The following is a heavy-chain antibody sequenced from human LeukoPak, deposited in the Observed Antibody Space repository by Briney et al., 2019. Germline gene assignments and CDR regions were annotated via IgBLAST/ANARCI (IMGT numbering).Heavy chain of an antibody. V-gene: IGHV1-69*13. D-gene: IGHD6-13*01. CDR3: ARSSRRGIAAAGTLVG. CDR2: IIPIFGTA. J-gene: IGHJ4*02. CDR1: GGTFSSYA. Sequence: SVKVSCKASGGTFSSYAISWVRQAPGQGLEWMGGIIPIFGTANYAQKFQGRVTITADESTSTAYVELSSLRSEDTAVYYCARSSRRGIAAAGTLVGWGQGTLVTVSS.